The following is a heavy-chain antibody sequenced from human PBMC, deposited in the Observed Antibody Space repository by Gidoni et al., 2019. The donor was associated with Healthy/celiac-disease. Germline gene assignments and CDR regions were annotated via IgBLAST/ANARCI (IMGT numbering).Heavy chain of an antibody. D-gene: IGHD5-18*01. CDR2: ISWNSGSI. Sequence: DVQLVESGGGLVQPGRSLRLYCAACGLPFAVYAMHCVRQAPGKGLEWVAGISWNSGSICYADSVKVRFTISRDNAKNSLDLQMNSLRAEDTALYYCAKGGYSYALYYFDYWGQGTLVTVSS. J-gene: IGHJ4*02. CDR1: GLPFAVYA. V-gene: IGHV3-9*01. CDR3: AKGGYSYALYYFDY.